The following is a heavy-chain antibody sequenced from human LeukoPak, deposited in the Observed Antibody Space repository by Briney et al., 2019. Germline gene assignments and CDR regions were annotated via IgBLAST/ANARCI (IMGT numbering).Heavy chain of an antibody. CDR1: GFTFSSYG. CDR2: ISGSGGST. Sequence: EGSLRLSCAASGFTFSSYGMSWVRQAPGKGLEWVSAISGSGGSTYYADSVKGRFTISRDNSKNTLYLQMNSLRAEDTAVYYCAKTVIDELSIDYWGQGTLVTVSS. V-gene: IGHV3-23*01. D-gene: IGHD4-17*01. J-gene: IGHJ4*02. CDR3: AKTVIDELSIDY.